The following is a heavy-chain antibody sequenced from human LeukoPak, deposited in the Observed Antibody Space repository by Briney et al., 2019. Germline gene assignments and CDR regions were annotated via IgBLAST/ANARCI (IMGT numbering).Heavy chain of an antibody. CDR1: GYSFTSYW. Sequence: GESLKISCKGSGYSFTSYWIGWVLQMPGKGLEWMVIIYPGDSDTRYSPSFQGQVTISADKSISTAYLQWSSLKASDTAMYYCARVKLRVKTDDAFDIWGQGTMVTVSS. CDR3: ARVKLRVKTDDAFDI. D-gene: IGHD5-12*01. V-gene: IGHV5-51*01. CDR2: IYPGDSDT. J-gene: IGHJ3*02.